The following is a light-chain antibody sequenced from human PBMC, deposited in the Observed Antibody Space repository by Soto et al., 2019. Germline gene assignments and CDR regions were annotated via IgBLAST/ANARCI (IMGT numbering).Light chain of an antibody. CDR2: DAS. Sequence: DIQMTHSPSTLSASVVDRVTITCRASQSISSWLAWYQQKPGKAPKLLIYDASNLESGVPSRFSGSGSGTEFTLTISSLQSEDFAVYYCQQRSNWPITFGQGTRLEIK. J-gene: IGKJ5*01. CDR3: QQRSNWPIT. V-gene: IGKV1-5*01. CDR1: QSISSW.